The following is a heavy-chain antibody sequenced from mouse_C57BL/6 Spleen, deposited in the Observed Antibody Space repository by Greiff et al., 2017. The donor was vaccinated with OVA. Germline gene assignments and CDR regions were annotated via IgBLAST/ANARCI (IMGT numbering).Heavy chain of an antibody. CDR3: ARGSGFAY. J-gene: IGHJ3*01. D-gene: IGHD3-1*01. Sequence: EVKVEESGGGLVKPGGSLKLSCAASRFTFSSYAMSWVRQTPEKRLEWVATISDGGSYTYYPDNVKGRFTISRDNAKNNLYLQMSHLKSEDTAMYYCARGSGFAYWGQGTLVTVSA. V-gene: IGHV5-4*03. CDR2: ISDGGSYT. CDR1: RFTFSSYA.